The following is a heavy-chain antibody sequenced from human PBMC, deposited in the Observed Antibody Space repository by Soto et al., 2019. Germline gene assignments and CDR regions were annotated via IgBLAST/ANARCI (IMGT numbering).Heavy chain of an antibody. CDR3: ARDGRTTVTTSVDWYFDL. Sequence: GGSQRLSSAASGFNVSSNYMSWVRQAPGKGLEWVSVIYSGGSTYYADSVKGRFTISRDNSKNTLYLQMNSLRAEDTAVYYCARDGRTTVTTSVDWYFDLWGRGTLVTVS. D-gene: IGHD4-17*01. J-gene: IGHJ2*01. V-gene: IGHV3-66*01. CDR2: IYSGGST. CDR1: GFNVSSNY.